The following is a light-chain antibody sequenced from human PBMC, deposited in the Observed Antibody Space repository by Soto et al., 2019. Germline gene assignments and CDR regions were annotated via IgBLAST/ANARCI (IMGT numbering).Light chain of an antibody. Sequence: QAVVTQPPSVSGAPGRRLTIPCTGGSSNIGAGYDVHWYQQLPGTAPKLLIYGNFNRPSGVPDRFSGSKSGTSASLAITGLQAEDEADYYCQSYDSSLSGYVFGTGTKLTVL. J-gene: IGLJ1*01. V-gene: IGLV1-40*01. CDR3: QSYDSSLSGYV. CDR2: GNF. CDR1: SSNIGAGYD.